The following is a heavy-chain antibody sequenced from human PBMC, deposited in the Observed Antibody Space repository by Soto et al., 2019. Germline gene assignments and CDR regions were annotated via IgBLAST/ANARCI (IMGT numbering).Heavy chain of an antibody. V-gene: IGHV1-3*01. Sequence: QVQLVQSGAEVKKPGASVKVSCKASGYTFTSYAMHWVRQAPGQRLEWMGWINAGNGNTKYSRKSQGRVTITRDTSERTAYTERSSLISEDTAVYYCARGPGGPDGPGDYWGQGTLVTVSS. J-gene: IGHJ4*02. CDR3: ARGPGGPDGPGDY. CDR2: INAGNGNT. D-gene: IGHD2-15*01. CDR1: GYTFTSYA.